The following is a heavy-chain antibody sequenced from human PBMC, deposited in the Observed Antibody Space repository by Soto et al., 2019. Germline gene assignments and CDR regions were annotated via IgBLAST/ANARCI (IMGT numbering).Heavy chain of an antibody. Sequence: EVQLVESGGGLVKPGGSLRLSCAASGFDFTSYSMNWVRQAPGKGLEWVSSINDDSSYIYYAHFLRGRFTISRDNAKESLYLIKSRMRDEDTAVYCCVRDVGWYVRSGYMDVWGDGATVTVSS. CDR3: VRDVGWYVRSGYMDV. J-gene: IGHJ6*03. V-gene: IGHV3-21*02. D-gene: IGHD3-10*02. CDR2: INDDSSYI. CDR1: GFDFTSYS.